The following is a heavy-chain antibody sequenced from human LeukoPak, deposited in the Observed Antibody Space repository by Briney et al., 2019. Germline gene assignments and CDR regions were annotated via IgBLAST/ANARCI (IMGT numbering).Heavy chain of an antibody. CDR2: IYHGGRT. Sequence: PSETLSLTCSVSGYSISSGYYWGWIRQPPGKGLEWIGSIYHGGRTYYNPSLKSRVTISVDTSENQFSLKLRSVTATDTAVYYCARLYDSSGYGRNFDYWGQGTLVTVSS. CDR3: ARLYDSSGYGRNFDY. CDR1: GYSISSGYY. D-gene: IGHD3-22*01. V-gene: IGHV4-38-2*02. J-gene: IGHJ4*02.